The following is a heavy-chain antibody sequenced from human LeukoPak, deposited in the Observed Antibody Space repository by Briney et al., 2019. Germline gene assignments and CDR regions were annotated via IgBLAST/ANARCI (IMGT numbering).Heavy chain of an antibody. CDR3: AREMRPATTTLVAY. D-gene: IGHD1-1*01. CDR2: INPNSGNT. J-gene: IGHJ4*02. CDR1: GYIFTGSW. V-gene: IGHV1-2*02. Sequence: ASVKVSCKPSGYIFTGSWIHWVRQAPGQGLESMGFINPNSGNTNYAQKFQGRVTMTRDTSISTAYLELSSLTSDDTAVYYCAREMRPATTTLVAYWGQGTLVTVSS.